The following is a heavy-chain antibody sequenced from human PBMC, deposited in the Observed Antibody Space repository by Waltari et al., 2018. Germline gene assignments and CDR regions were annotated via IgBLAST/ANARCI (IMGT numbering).Heavy chain of an antibody. CDR3: AKLGGLYASGWPDSTNYMAV. CDR2: ISSAGRT. D-gene: IGHD6-19*01. Sequence: DVQVWESGGDCVEPGGSRRLTCAASGFPVKDYGMRGVCGVPGKGLEWVSVISSAGRTNHADSVKGRFTISTDNSKKTVFLEMNSLRPDDTAVYYCAKLGGLYASGWPDSTNYMAVWGKGTTVTVSS. V-gene: IGHV3-23*03. J-gene: IGHJ6*03. CDR1: GFPVKDYG.